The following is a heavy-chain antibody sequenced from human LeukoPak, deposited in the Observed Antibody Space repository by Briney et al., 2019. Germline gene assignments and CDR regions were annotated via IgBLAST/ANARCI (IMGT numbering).Heavy chain of an antibody. CDR3: ARGDYYGSGSYAYAFDI. D-gene: IGHD3-10*01. J-gene: IGHJ3*02. CDR1: GGTFSSYS. CDR2: IIPIFVTA. V-gene: IGHV1-69*06. Sequence: ASVKVSCKASGGTFSSYSISWVGQAPGQGLEWIGGIIPIFVTANYAQQFQGRVTITADKSTSTAYMELSSLRSEDTAVYYCARGDYYGSGSYAYAFDIWGQGTMVTVSS.